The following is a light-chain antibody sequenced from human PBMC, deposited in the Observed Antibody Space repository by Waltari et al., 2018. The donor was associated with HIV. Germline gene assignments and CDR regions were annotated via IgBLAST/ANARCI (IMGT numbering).Light chain of an antibody. J-gene: IGLJ2*01. CDR3: YSTNIRGNHRL. CDR1: ALPKEY. V-gene: IGLV3-10*01. Sequence: SYELTQAPSVSVSPGQTARITCSGDALPKEYAYWYQQKSGQAPVLVIYEDTKRPSGIPGRFSGSSSGTMATLTISGAQVEDEADYYCYSTNIRGNHRLFGGGTKLTVL. CDR2: EDT.